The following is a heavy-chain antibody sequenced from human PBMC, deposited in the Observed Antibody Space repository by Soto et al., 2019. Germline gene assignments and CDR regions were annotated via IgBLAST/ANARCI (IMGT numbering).Heavy chain of an antibody. CDR3: AIWESYDTIFDY. CDR2: ISAYNGNT. CDR1: GYTFTSYS. V-gene: IGHV1-18*01. J-gene: IGHJ4*02. D-gene: IGHD3-9*01. Sequence: QVQLVQSGAEVKKPGASVKVSCKASGYTFTSYSISWVRQAPGQGLEWMGWISAYNGNTNNAQKFQGRATMTTDTSTSTAYMELRSLRPDDTAVFYCAIWESYDTIFDYRGQGTQVTVSS.